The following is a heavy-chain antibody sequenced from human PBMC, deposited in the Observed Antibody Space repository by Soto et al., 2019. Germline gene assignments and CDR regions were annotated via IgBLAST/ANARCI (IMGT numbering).Heavy chain of an antibody. Sequence: LRLSCAASGFTFSSYSMNWVRQAPGKGLEWVSSISSSSYIYYADSVKGRFTISRDNAKNSLYLQMNSLRAEDTAVYYCARGVVAGVSIGYWGQGTLVTVSS. V-gene: IGHV3-21*01. CDR3: ARGVVAGVSIGY. D-gene: IGHD2-15*01. CDR1: GFTFSSYS. CDR2: ISSSSYI. J-gene: IGHJ4*02.